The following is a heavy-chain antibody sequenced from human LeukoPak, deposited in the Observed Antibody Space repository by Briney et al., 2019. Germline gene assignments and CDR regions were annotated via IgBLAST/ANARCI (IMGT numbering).Heavy chain of an antibody. Sequence: ASVKVSCKASGYTFTGYYMHWVRQAPGQGLEWMGWINPNSGGTNYAQKFQGRVTMTRDTSTSTVYMELSSLRSEDTAVYYCASTITFGGVIAPYYYYYGMDVWGQGTTVTVSS. CDR1: GYTFTGYY. CDR2: INPNSGGT. J-gene: IGHJ6*02. D-gene: IGHD3-16*02. V-gene: IGHV1-2*02. CDR3: ASTITFGGVIAPYYYYYGMDV.